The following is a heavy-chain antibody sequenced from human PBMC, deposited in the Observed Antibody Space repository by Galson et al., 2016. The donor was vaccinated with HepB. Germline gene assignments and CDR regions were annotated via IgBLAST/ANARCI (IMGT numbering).Heavy chain of an antibody. CDR2: MTPNSDST. CDR1: GYTFTSYD. V-gene: IGHV1-8*01. CDR3: ARGEASGSLDY. J-gene: IGHJ4*02. D-gene: IGHD3-3*01. Sequence: SVKVSCKASGYTFTSYDINWVRQATGQGLEWMGWMTPNSDSTDSTRKFQGRVTMTRNTSINTAYMELSSLRSEDTAVYFCARGEASGSLDYWGQGTLVTVSS.